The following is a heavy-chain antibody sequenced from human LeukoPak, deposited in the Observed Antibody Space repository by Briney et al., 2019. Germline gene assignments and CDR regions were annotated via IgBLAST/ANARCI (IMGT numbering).Heavy chain of an antibody. V-gene: IGHV3-72*01. J-gene: IGHJ4*02. CDR3: ARADTGYSSGWYGY. D-gene: IGHD6-19*01. CDR2: TRNKANSYTT. Sequence: GGSLRLSCAASGFTFSDHYMDWVRQAPGKGLEWVGRTRNKANSYTTEYAASVKGRFTISRDDSKNSLYLQMNSLKTEDTAVYYCARADTGYSSGWYGYWGQGTLVTVSS. CDR1: GFTFSDHY.